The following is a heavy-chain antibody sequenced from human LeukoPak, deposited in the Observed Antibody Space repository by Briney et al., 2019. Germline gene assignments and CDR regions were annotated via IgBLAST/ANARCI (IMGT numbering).Heavy chain of an antibody. CDR2: TSGTGGST. J-gene: IGHJ4*02. Sequence: GGSLRLSCAASGFTFTNYAMTWVRQAPGKGLEWVSGTSGTGGSTYYADSVKGRFTISRDNSKNTLYLQMNSLRAEDTAVYYCAKDSTTATTRSPYYFDYWGQGTLVTVSS. CDR1: GFTFTNYA. V-gene: IGHV3-23*01. D-gene: IGHD5-18*01. CDR3: AKDSTTATTRSPYYFDY.